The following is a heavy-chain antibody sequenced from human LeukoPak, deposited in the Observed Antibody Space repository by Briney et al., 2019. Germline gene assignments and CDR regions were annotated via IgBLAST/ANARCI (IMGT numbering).Heavy chain of an antibody. D-gene: IGHD6-19*01. CDR2: FYHSGIT. CDR3: ARGTLYSGWSYYFDY. CDR1: GYSISSGYF. V-gene: IGHV4-38-2*02. Sequence: PSETLSLTCTVSGYSISSGYFWGWIRQPPGKGLEWIGSFYHSGITYYNPSLKSRVTISVDTSKNQFSLRLSSVTAADTAMYYCARGTLYSGWSYYFDYWGQGSQVTVSS. J-gene: IGHJ4*02.